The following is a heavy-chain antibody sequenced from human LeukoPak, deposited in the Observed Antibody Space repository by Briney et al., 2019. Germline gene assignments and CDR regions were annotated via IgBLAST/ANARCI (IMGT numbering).Heavy chain of an antibody. Sequence: PSETLSLTCTVSGGSISSSSYYWGWIRQPPGKGLEWTGSIYYSGSTYYNPSLKSRVTISVDTSKNQFSLKLSSVTAADTAVYYCARRSYGDYYYYYYMDVWGKGTTVTVSS. V-gene: IGHV4-39*01. CDR3: ARRSYGDYYYYYYMDV. CDR1: GGSISSSSYY. D-gene: IGHD5-18*01. CDR2: IYYSGST. J-gene: IGHJ6*03.